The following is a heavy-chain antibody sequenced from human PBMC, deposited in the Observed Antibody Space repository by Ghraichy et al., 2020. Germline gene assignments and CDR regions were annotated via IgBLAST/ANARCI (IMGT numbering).Heavy chain of an antibody. V-gene: IGHV5-51*01. CDR2: IYPGDSDT. CDR1: GYSFTSYW. D-gene: IGHD2-2*01. CDR3: ARHRREGYCSSTSCPPGGYYYYYGMDV. J-gene: IGHJ6*02. Sequence: GESLNISCKGSGYSFTSYWIGWVRQMPGKGLEWMGIIYPGDSDTRYSPSFQGQVTISADKSISTAYLQWSSLKASDTAMYYCARHRREGYCSSTSCPPGGYYYYYGMDVWGQGTTVTVSS.